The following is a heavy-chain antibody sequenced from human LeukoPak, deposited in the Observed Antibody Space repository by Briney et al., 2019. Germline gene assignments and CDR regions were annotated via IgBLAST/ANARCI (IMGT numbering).Heavy chain of an antibody. J-gene: IGHJ4*02. CDR2: IKQDGSNK. CDR3: VAPFY. V-gene: IGHV3-7*05. CDR1: GFTFSNYV. Sequence: GGSLRLSCAASGFTFSNYVMSWVRQAPGKGLEWVANIKQDGSNKYYVDAVKGRFTISRDNAKNSLYLQMNSLRAEDTAVYYCVAPFYWGQGTLVTVSS.